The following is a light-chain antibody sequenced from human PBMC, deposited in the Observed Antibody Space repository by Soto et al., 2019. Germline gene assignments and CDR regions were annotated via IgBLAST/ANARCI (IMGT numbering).Light chain of an antibody. CDR3: MRALQPT. CDR1: QSLLHSNGYNY. V-gene: IGKV2-28*01. J-gene: IGKJ4*01. CDR2: LGS. Sequence: IVIPQSPLSLPVTPGEPASISCRSSQSLLHSNGYNYLDWYLQKPGQSPQLLIYLGSNRASGVPDRFSVCGSDSGFSLTMSRVEAEDVGVYYYMRALQPTFGGGKKVLIK.